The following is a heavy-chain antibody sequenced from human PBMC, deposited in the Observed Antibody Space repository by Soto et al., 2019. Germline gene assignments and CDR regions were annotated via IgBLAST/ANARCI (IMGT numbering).Heavy chain of an antibody. D-gene: IGHD2-15*01. V-gene: IGHV3-48*01. Sequence: EVQLVESGGGLVQPGGSLRLSCAASGFTFSSYSMNWVRQAPGKGLEWVSYISSSSSTIYYADSVKGRFTISRDNAKNSLYLQMNSLRAEDTAVDYCARGGWDIVVVVAATVDYWGQGTLVTVSS. CDR1: GFTFSSYS. CDR3: ARGGWDIVVVVAATVDY. CDR2: ISSSSSTI. J-gene: IGHJ4*02.